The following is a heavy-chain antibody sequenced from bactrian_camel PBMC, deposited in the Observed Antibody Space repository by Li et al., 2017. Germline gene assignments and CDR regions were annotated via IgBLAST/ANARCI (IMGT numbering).Heavy chain of an antibody. V-gene: IGHV3-2*01. CDR2: IWTTDGST. J-gene: IGHJ4*01. CDR3: ATGELYGLGGGHSKY. CDR1: GFAFRGYG. D-gene: IGHD5*01. Sequence: VQLVESGGGLVQPGGSLRLSCAGSGFAFRGYGMSWVRQAPGKGLEWVSSIWTTDGSTHYAESVKGRCTISRDSAKNTAYLEIDSLKPEDSAVYHCATGELYGLGGGHSKYWGQGTQVTV.